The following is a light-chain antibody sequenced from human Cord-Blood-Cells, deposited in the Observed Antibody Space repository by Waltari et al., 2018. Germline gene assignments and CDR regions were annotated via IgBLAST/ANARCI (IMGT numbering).Light chain of an antibody. CDR3: QAWDSSTAV. V-gene: IGLV3-1*01. Sequence: SYELTQQPAVSVSPGQTASITCSGDTVGDKYACWYQQKPGQSPVLVIYQDSKRPSGIPGRFSGSNSGNTATLTISGTQAMDEADYYCQAWDSSTAVFGGGTKLTVL. CDR2: QDS. CDR1: TVGDKY. J-gene: IGLJ3*02.